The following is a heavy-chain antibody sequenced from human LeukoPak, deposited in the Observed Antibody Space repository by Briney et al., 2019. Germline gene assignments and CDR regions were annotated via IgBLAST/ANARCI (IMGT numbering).Heavy chain of an antibody. D-gene: IGHD5-12*01. J-gene: IGHJ4*02. V-gene: IGHV4-61*01. CDR1: GASVNSGSSY. CDR2: IYYSGIT. Sequence: SQTLSLTCTVSGASVNSGSSYWSWIRQPPGKGLEWIGYIYYSGITNYNPSLKSRVTMSVDTSKNQFSLKLSSVTAADTAIYYCARDSRGHSGYDLDYWGQGTLVTVSS. CDR3: ARDSRGHSGYDLDY.